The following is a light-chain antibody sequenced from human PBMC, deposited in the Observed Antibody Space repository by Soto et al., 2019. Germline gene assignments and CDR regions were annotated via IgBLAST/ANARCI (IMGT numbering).Light chain of an antibody. Sequence: DIQMTQSPSTLSASVGDRVTITCRASQSISSWLAWYQQKPGKAPKLLIYKASSLESGVPSRFSGSGSGTEFTLTFSSLQPDDFATYYCQQYNSYPWTCGQGTKVEIK. CDR1: QSISSW. CDR3: QQYNSYPWT. J-gene: IGKJ1*01. CDR2: KAS. V-gene: IGKV1-5*03.